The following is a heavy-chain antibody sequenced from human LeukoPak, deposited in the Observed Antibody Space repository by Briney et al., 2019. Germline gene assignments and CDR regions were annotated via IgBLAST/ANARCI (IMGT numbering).Heavy chain of an antibody. V-gene: IGHV3-20*01. D-gene: IGHD5-24*01. CDR1: GFTFDDYG. CDR3: ARKVDGYNTFDY. CDR2: INWNGGST. Sequence: GGSLRLSCAASGFTFDDYGMSWVRQAPGKGLEWVSGINWNGGSTGYADSVKGRFTISRDNAKNSLYLQMNSLRAEDTALYHCARKVDGYNTFDYWGQGTLVTVSS. J-gene: IGHJ4*02.